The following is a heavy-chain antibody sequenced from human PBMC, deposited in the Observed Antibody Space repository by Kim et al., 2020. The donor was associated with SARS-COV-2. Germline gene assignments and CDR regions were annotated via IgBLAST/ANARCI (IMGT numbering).Heavy chain of an antibody. J-gene: IGHJ3*02. V-gene: IGHV5-10-1*01. CDR3: ARLVVAARNAFDI. D-gene: IGHD2-15*01. Sequence: SPSFQGHVTISADKSISTAYLQWSSLKASDTAMYYCARLVVAARNAFDIWGQGTMVTVSS.